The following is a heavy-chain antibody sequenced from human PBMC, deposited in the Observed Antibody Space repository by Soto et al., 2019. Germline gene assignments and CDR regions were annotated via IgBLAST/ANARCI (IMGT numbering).Heavy chain of an antibody. V-gene: IGHV3-53*04. CDR3: ARAVYDIVVVPAAALYYYMAV. CDR2: IYSGGST. J-gene: IGHJ6*03. D-gene: IGHD2-2*01. CDR1: GFTVSSNY. Sequence: EVQLVESGGGLVQPGGSLRLSCAASGFTVSSNYMSWVRQAPAKGLEWVSAIYSGGSTYYADSVKGRFTISRHNSKNTLYLQMNSLSAEDTAVYYCARAVYDIVVVPAAALYYYMAVWGKGTTVTVSS.